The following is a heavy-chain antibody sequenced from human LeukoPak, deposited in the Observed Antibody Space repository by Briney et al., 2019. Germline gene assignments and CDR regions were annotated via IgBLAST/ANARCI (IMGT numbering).Heavy chain of an antibody. CDR3: AKDRVTAAGYYFDY. D-gene: IGHD6-13*01. J-gene: IGHJ4*02. Sequence: GGSLRLSCAASGFTFSSYGMHWVRQAPGKGLEWVAVISFDGSYKYYADSVKGRFTISRDNSKNTLYLQMNSLRAEDTAVYYCAKDRVTAAGYYFDYWGQGTLVTVSS. CDR1: GFTFSSYG. CDR2: ISFDGSYK. V-gene: IGHV3-30*18.